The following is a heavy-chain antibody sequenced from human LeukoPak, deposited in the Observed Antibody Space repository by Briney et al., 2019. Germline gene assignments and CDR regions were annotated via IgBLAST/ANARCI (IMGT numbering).Heavy chain of an antibody. Sequence: SQTLSLTCTVSGGSISSGSYYWSWIRQPAGKGLEWIGRIYTSGSTNYNPSLKGRVTISVDTSKNQFSLKLSSVTAADTAVYYCAREGQTVRGFGAFDIWGQGTMVTVSS. CDR1: GGSISSGSYY. CDR2: IYTSGST. V-gene: IGHV4-61*02. CDR3: AREGQTVRGFGAFDI. D-gene: IGHD1-1*01. J-gene: IGHJ3*02.